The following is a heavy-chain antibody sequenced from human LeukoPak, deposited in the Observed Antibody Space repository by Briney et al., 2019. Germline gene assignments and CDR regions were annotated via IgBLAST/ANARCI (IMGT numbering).Heavy chain of an antibody. J-gene: IGHJ4*02. CDR3: ARGIVAGTLGY. CDR1: VCTFSSYA. Sequence: ASVKVSFKASVCTFSSYASSWLRQAPAQGLEWMGGIIPIFGRANYAQKFHGRVTITADKSTSTAYMELSSLRSEDMAVYYCARGIVAGTLGYWGQGTLVTVSS. V-gene: IGHV1-69*06. CDR2: IIPIFGRA. D-gene: IGHD6-19*01.